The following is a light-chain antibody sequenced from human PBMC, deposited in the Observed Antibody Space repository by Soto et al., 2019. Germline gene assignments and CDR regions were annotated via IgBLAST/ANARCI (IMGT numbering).Light chain of an antibody. CDR3: SSYTTISTYV. CDR2: DVR. Sequence: QSALTQPASVSGSPGQSITISCTGTSSAVGGYNYVSWYQQHPGKAPKLMIYDVRNRPSGVSNRFYGSKSVNTASLTISGLQAEDEADYYCSSYTTISTYVFGTGTKVTVL. V-gene: IGLV2-14*01. CDR1: SSAVGGYNY. J-gene: IGLJ1*01.